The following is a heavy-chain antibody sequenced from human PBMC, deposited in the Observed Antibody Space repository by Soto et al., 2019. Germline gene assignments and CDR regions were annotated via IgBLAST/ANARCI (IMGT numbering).Heavy chain of an antibody. CDR2: ISSASSET. CDR1: GLTFRDAW. Sequence: PGGSLRLSCAVSGLTFRDAWMNWVRQAPGKGLEWVASISSASSETWYADSVKGRFIISRDNAQNSLFLQMNTLRPEDSAIYYCARVAYWGPGTQVTVSS. CDR3: ARVAY. V-gene: IGHV3-21*04. J-gene: IGHJ4*02.